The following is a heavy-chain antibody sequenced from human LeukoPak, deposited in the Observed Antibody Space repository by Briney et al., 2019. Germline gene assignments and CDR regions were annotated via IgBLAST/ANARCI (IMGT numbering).Heavy chain of an antibody. CDR3: AKGGVSRPLDY. V-gene: IGHV3-23*01. Sequence: TGGSLRLSCAASGFTFNSIAMSWVRQAPGQGLEWVSAIGSGAASTYYADSVQGRFTISRDNSKNTLYLQMNSLRAEDTAIYYCAKGGVSRPLDYWGQGTLVTVSS. D-gene: IGHD3-10*01. CDR1: GFTFNSIA. J-gene: IGHJ4*02. CDR2: IGSGAAST.